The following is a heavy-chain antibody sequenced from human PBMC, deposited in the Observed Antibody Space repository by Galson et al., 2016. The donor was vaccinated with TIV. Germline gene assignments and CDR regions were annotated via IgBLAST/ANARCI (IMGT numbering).Heavy chain of an antibody. J-gene: IGHJ4*02. V-gene: IGHV6-1*01. D-gene: IGHD3-16*01. CDR2: TFYRSKWYN. CDR1: GDSVSSNSAA. Sequence: CAISGDSVSSNSAAWNWLRQSPSRGLEWLGRTFYRSKWYNDYAPSVKSRITINPDTSKNQFSLQLYSVTPEDTAVYYCARATPSVFGIIMTLDSWGQGTLVTVSS. CDR3: ARATPSVFGIIMTLDS.